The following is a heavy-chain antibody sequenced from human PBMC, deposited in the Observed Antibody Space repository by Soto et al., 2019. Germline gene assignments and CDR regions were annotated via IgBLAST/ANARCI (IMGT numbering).Heavy chain of an antibody. J-gene: IGHJ3*02. CDR2: MNPNSGNT. Sequence: QVQLVQSGAEVKKPGASVKVSCKASGYTFTSDEINWVRQATGQGLEWMGWMNPNSGNTGYAQKFQGRVTMTRNTSTSTALMELSSLRSEDTPVYYCARERGAFDIWGQGTTVNVSS. V-gene: IGHV1-8*01. CDR1: GYTFTSDE. CDR3: ARERGAFDI.